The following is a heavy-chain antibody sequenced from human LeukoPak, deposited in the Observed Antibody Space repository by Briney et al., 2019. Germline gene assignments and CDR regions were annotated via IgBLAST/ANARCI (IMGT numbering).Heavy chain of an antibody. V-gene: IGHV4-59*12. J-gene: IGHJ6*02. CDR1: GGSISSYY. D-gene: IGHD3-10*01. CDR2: IYYSGST. CDR3: ARDRGKYYYGSGMGPDSYGMDV. Sequence: SETLSLTCTVSGGSISSYYWSWIRQPPGKGLEWIGYIYYSGSTYYNPSLKSRVTISVDTSKNQFSLKLSSVTAADTAVYYCARDRGKYYYGSGMGPDSYGMDVWGQGTTVTVSS.